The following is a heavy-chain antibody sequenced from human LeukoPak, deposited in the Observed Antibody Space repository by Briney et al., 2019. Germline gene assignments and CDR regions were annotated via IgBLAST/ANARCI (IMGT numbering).Heavy chain of an antibody. D-gene: IGHD6-13*01. CDR2: MNPNSGNT. J-gene: IGHJ3*02. V-gene: IGHV1-8*01. Sequence: TSVTVTCKASGYTCTSYDINWVRHATGQELEGMGWMNPNSGNTGYAQKFQGRVTMTRNTSISTAYMELSSLRSEDTAVYYCGLAAAGDAFDIWGQGTMVTVSS. CDR3: GLAAAGDAFDI. CDR1: GYTCTSYD.